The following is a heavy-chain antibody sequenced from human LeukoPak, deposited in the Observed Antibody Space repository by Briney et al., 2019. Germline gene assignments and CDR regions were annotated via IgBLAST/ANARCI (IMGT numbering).Heavy chain of an antibody. Sequence: PGGSLRLSCAASGFTFSSYSMNWVRQAPGKGLEWVSYISSSSTIYYADSVKGRFTISRDNAKNSLYLQMNSLRAEDTAVYYCARALHRPDYWGQGTLVTVSS. V-gene: IGHV3-48*01. CDR1: GFTFSSYS. CDR3: ARALHRPDY. J-gene: IGHJ4*02. CDR2: ISSSSTI.